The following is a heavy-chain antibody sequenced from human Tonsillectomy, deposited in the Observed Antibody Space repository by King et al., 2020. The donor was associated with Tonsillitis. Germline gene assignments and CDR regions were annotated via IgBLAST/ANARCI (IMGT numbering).Heavy chain of an antibody. V-gene: IGHV3-49*04. CDR3: TWQYDYVWGSYRVFDH. Sequence: VQLVESGGGLVQPGRSLRLSCTASGYTFGDYAMRWVRQAPGKGLEWGGFIRSKAYGGTTEYAASVKGRFTISRDDSKSIAYMQMNSLKSEDTAVYYCTWQYDYVWGSYRVFDHWGQGTRDTVSS. J-gene: IGHJ4*02. CDR2: IRSKAYGGTT. CDR1: GYTFGDYA. D-gene: IGHD3-16*02.